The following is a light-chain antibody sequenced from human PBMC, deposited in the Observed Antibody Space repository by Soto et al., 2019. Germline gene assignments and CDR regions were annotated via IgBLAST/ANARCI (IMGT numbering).Light chain of an antibody. Sequence: DIRMTQSPSTLSTSVGDRVTITCRASQNIRGWLAWYQQNPGKAPKLLIYDASTLESGVPSRFSCSGSGTEFTLTISSRQPADFATSYGQQYNSYSWTFGQGTTVAIK. CDR3: QQYNSYSWT. CDR1: QNIRGW. CDR2: DAS. J-gene: IGKJ1*01. V-gene: IGKV1-5*01.